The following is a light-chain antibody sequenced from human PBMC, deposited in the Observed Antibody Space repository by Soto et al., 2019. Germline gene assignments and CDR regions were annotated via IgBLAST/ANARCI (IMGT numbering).Light chain of an antibody. J-gene: IGLJ1*01. V-gene: IGLV1-40*01. CDR3: ESYGASLSCYV. Sequence: QSVLTQPPSVSGAPGQRVTISCTGSNSNIGAGYDVHWYQQLPGTAPKLLIYCNSNRPSGVPDRFSGSKSGTSASLPITGIQAQAQAHYFYESYGASLSCYVFVTGTKVTV. CDR1: NSNIGAGYD. CDR2: CNS.